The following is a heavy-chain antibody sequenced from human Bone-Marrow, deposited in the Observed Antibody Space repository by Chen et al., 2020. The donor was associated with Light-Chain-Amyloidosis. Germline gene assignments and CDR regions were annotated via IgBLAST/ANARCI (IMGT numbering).Heavy chain of an antibody. CDR2: IFWDESM. Sequence: QISLKESGPTVVEPTQTLTLTCSFSGFSLSTSGVSVAWIRQPPGKALEWLALIFWDESMRYRPSLKSRITLTKDTSATHVVLTMTNVDPSDTATYYCVHSGYSPSAGYIWNAFDVWGQGTVVAVSS. D-gene: IGHD3-16*01. J-gene: IGHJ3*01. V-gene: IGHV2-5*02. CDR1: GFSLSTSGVS. CDR3: VHSGYSPSAGYIWNAFDV.